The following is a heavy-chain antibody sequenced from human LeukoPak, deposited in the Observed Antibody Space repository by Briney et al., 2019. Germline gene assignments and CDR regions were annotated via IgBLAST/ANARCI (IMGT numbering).Heavy chain of an antibody. J-gene: IGHJ5*02. CDR1: GYTFTSYA. CDR3: AREFHCSGGSCYSNWFDP. Sequence: ASVKVSCKASGYTFTSYAISWVRQAPGQGLEWMGGIIPIFGTANYAQKFQGRVTITADKSTSTAYMELSSLRSEDTAVYYCAREFHCSGGSCYSNWFDPWGQGTLVTVSS. V-gene: IGHV1-69*06. CDR2: IIPIFGTA. D-gene: IGHD2-15*01.